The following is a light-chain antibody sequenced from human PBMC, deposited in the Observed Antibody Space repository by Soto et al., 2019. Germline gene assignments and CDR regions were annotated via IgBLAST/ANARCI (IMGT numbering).Light chain of an antibody. J-gene: IGLJ1*01. Sequence: QSALTQPASVSGSPGQSIAISCTGTSSDVGGYNYVSWYQQHPDKAPKLMIYEVSKRPSGVPDRFSGSKSGNTASLTISGLQAEDEADYYCCSYAGSYTFYVFGTGTKVTVL. CDR1: SSDVGGYNY. CDR3: CSYAGSYTFYV. V-gene: IGLV2-11*01. CDR2: EVS.